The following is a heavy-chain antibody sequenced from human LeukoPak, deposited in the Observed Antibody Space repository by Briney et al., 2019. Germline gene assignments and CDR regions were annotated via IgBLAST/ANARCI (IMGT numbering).Heavy chain of an antibody. D-gene: IGHD2-2*01. CDR3: ARVFHLCSSTSCQTYWFDP. J-gene: IGHJ5*02. V-gene: IGHV1-69*05. CDR2: IIPIFGTA. CDR1: GGTFSSYA. Sequence: EASVKVSCKASGGTFSSYAISWVRQAPGQGLEWMGGIIPIFGTANYAQKFQGRVTITTDESTSTAYMELSSLRSEDTAVYYCARVFHLCSSTSCQTYWFDPWGQGTLVTVSS.